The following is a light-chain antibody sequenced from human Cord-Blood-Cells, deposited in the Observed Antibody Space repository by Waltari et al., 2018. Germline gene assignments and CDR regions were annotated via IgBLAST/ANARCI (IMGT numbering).Light chain of an antibody. V-gene: IGKV3-20*01. Sequence: EIVLTESPGTLSFSPVGRAPLSCRASQSVSSSYLVWYQQKPGQATRLLIYGASSRATGIPDRFSGSGYGTDFTLTISRLEPEDFAVYYCQQYGSSPTFGQGTRLEIK. CDR2: GAS. CDR1: QSVSSSY. J-gene: IGKJ5*01. CDR3: QQYGSSPT.